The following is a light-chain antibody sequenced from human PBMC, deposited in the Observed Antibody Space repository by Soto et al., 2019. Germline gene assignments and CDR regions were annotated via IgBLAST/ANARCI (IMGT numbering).Light chain of an antibody. CDR2: GAS. V-gene: IGKV3-20*01. J-gene: IGKJ1*01. CDR1: QSGTNNY. Sequence: EIVLTQSPGTLSLSPGERATLSCRASQSGTNNYLAWYQQKPGQAPSLLMYGASSRATDVPDRFGGSGSGTDFTLTINRLEPEDFAVYYCQHYGSPPRTFGQGTKVEIK. CDR3: QHYGSPPRT.